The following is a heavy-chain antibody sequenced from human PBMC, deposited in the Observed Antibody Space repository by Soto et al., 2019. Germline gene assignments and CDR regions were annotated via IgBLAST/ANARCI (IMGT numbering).Heavy chain of an antibody. D-gene: IGHD3-22*01. CDR3: ARQWGGNYDSSGRPYYYYGMDV. CDR2: IYYSGST. CDR1: GGSISSSSYY. J-gene: IGHJ6*02. Sequence: SETLSLTCTVSGGSISSSSYYWGWIRQPPGKGLEWIGSIYYSGSTYYNPSLKSRVTISVDTSKNQFSLKLSSVTAADTAVYYCARQWGGNYDSSGRPYYYYGMDVWGQGTTVTVSS. V-gene: IGHV4-39*01.